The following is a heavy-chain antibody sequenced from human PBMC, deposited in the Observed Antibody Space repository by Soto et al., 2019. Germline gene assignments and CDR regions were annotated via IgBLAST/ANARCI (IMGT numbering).Heavy chain of an antibody. CDR2: IDWDDDR. D-gene: IGHD1-26*01. Sequence: SGAKLGNPKQSLTKACRLCWFSLSKKGMCVSWVRPPPGKALEWLARIDWDDDRYYSTSLKTRLTISKDTSKNQVVLTMTNMDPVDTATYYCARICGTGARNYFSGMDVWGQGTTVTVSS. CDR1: WFSLSKKGMC. J-gene: IGHJ6*02. V-gene: IGHV2-70*11. CDR3: ARICGTGARNYFSGMDV.